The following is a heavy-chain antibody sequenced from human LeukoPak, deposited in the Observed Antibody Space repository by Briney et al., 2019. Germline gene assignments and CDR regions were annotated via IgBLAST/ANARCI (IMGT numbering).Heavy chain of an antibody. V-gene: IGHV3-23*01. CDR1: GFTFSSYA. Sequence: GGSLRLSCAAPGFTFSSYAMSWVRQAPGKGLEWVSAISGSGGSTYYADSVKGRFTISRDNSKNTLYLQMNSLRAEDTAVYYCARDSLPYYDSSGYRLTPFDYWGQGTLVTVSS. D-gene: IGHD3-22*01. J-gene: IGHJ4*02. CDR2: ISGSGGST. CDR3: ARDSLPYYDSSGYRLTPFDY.